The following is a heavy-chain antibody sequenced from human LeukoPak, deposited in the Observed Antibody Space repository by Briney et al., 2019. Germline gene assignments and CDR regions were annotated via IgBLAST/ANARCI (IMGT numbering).Heavy chain of an antibody. Sequence: PGASLRLSCAASGFTFSSYAMSWVRQAPGKGLGWVSAISGSGGSTYYADSVKGRFTISRDNSKNTLYLQMNSLRAEDTAVYYCAKEIIGSSSWYSPAFDVWGQGTMVTVPS. V-gene: IGHV3-23*01. CDR1: GFTFSSYA. CDR3: AKEIIGSSSWYSPAFDV. J-gene: IGHJ3*01. CDR2: ISGSGGST. D-gene: IGHD6-13*01.